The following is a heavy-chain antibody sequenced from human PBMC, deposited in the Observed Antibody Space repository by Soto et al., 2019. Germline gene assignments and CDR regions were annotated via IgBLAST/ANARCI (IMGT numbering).Heavy chain of an antibody. V-gene: IGHV3-30*18. D-gene: IGHD1-26*01. Sequence: QVQLVESGGGVVQPGRSLRLSCAASGFTFSSYGMHWVRQAPGKGLEWVAVISYDGSNKYYADSVKGRFTISRDNSTNTLYLQMNRLRAEDTAVYYCAKFPPGSYDSLGRDYWGQGTLVTVSS. J-gene: IGHJ4*02. CDR1: GFTFSSYG. CDR2: ISYDGSNK. CDR3: AKFPPGSYDSLGRDY.